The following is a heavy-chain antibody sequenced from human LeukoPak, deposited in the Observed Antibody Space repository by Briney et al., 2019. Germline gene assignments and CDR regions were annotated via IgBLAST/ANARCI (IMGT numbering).Heavy chain of an antibody. Sequence: GGSLRLSCAASGFTFRSYSMNWVRQAPGKGLEWVSYISSSSSTIYYADSVKGRFTISRDNAKNSLYLQMNSLRAEDTAVYYCARAYDFWSGYSDYWGQGTLVTVSS. CDR3: ARAYDFWSGYSDY. J-gene: IGHJ4*02. D-gene: IGHD3-3*01. CDR2: ISSSSSTI. V-gene: IGHV3-48*04. CDR1: GFTFRSYS.